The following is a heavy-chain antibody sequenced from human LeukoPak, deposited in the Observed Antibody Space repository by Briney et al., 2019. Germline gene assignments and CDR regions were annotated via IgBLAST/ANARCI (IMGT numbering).Heavy chain of an antibody. D-gene: IGHD3-22*01. J-gene: IGHJ4*02. V-gene: IGHV1-18*01. CDR3: ASAPTYYYDSSGYYPLDY. Sequence: ASVKVFCKASGHIFTSYGISWVRQAPGRGLEGMGWVSAYKGYTNYAQQLQGRGTMTTDTSTSTAYMELTSLRSDDTAVYYCASAPTYYYDSSGYYPLDYWGQGALVTVSS. CDR1: GHIFTSYG. CDR2: VSAYKGYT.